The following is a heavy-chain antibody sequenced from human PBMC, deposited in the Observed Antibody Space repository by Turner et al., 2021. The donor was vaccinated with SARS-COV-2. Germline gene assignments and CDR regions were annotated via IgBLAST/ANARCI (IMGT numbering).Heavy chain of an antibody. CDR2: ISYDGNNK. D-gene: IGHD1-1*01. CDR1: GFTFSTYG. Sequence: QVQLVESGGGVVQPGRSLTLSCAASGFTFSTYGMHWVRQAPGKGLEWVAVISYDGNNKYYLDSVRGRFTISRDNSKNTLYLQMNSLRADDTAVFYCAKQRDGYNSPFDYWGQGALVSVSS. CDR3: AKQRDGYNSPFDY. V-gene: IGHV3-30*18. J-gene: IGHJ4*02.